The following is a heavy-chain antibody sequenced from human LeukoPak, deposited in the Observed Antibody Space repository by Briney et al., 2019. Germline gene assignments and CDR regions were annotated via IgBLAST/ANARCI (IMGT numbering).Heavy chain of an antibody. CDR2: ISSSGSTI. J-gene: IGHJ4*02. V-gene: IGHV3-48*03. CDR1: GFTFSSYE. D-gene: IGHD3-16*02. Sequence: GGTLRLSCAASGFTFSSYEMNWVRQTPGKGLEWVSYISSSGSTIYYADSVKGRFTISRDNAKNSLYLQMNSLRAEDTAVYYCAREGRYYFDDWGQGTLVTVSS. CDR3: AREGRYYFDD.